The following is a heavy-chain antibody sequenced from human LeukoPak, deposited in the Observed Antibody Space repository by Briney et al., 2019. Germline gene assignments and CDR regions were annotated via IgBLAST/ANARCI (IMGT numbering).Heavy chain of an antibody. V-gene: IGHV1-24*01. CDR2: FDPDRGET. Sequence: GASVKVSCKVSGYTLIDLSIHWVRQAPGKGLEWMGGFDPDRGETIYAQKFQGRLTLTQDTSTDTAYMELTSLRSEDTAVIICATRLHHYDTDDSWGQGTLVTVSS. CDR3: ATRLHHYDTDDS. J-gene: IGHJ1*01. CDR1: GYTLIDLS. D-gene: IGHD3-16*01.